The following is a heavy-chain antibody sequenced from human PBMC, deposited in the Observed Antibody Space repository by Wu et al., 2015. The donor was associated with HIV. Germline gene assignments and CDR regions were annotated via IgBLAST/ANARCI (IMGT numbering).Heavy chain of an antibody. CDR3: AGGGGRTSMDPFDF. CDR2: LIPMYGTA. CDR1: GATFTSYA. Sequence: QVQLLQSGAEVKNPGSSVRVSCKASGATFTSYALSWVRQAPGQGLGWMGRLIPMYGTANYAQKFQGRVTITADESTSTAYMDVSSLRSDDTAVYYCAGGGGRTSMDPFDFWGQGTLVTVSS. J-gene: IGHJ4*02. V-gene: IGHV1-69*13. D-gene: IGHD5-18*01.